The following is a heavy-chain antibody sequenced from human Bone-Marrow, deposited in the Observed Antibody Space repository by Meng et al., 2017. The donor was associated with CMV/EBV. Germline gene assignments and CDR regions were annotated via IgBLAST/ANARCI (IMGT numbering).Heavy chain of an antibody. Sequence: GESLKISCAASGFTFSSYSMNWVRQAPGKGLEWVSSISSSSYIYYADSVKGRFTISRDNAKNSLYLQMNSLRAEDTAVYYCAATLRYCSSTSCYHKRYFDYWGQGTLVTVSS. CDR2: ISSSSYI. CDR1: GFTFSSYS. D-gene: IGHD2-2*01. J-gene: IGHJ4*02. CDR3: AATLRYCSSTSCYHKRYFDY. V-gene: IGHV3-21*01.